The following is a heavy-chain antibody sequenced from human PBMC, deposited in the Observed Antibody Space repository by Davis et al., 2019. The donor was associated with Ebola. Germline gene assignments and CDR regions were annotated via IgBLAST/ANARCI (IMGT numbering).Heavy chain of an antibody. CDR3: AKSGLSFGVVKYHYGMDV. CDR2: ISGSGGST. V-gene: IGHV3-23*01. CDR1: ETPFSSYT. J-gene: IGHJ6*04. D-gene: IGHD3-3*01. Sequence: GGSLRLSCPAPETPFSSYTMTCVPQAPGKGLLRVSAISGSGGSTYYADSVKGRFTISRDNSKKTLYLQMNSLRAEDTAVYYCAKSGLSFGVVKYHYGMDVWGKGTTVTVSS.